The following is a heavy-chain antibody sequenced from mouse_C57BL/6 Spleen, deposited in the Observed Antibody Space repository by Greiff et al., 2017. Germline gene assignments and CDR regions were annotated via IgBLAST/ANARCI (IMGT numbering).Heavy chain of an antibody. CDR1: GFTFSDYG. CDR2: ISSGSSTI. CDR3: ARKDDGYSYYYAMDY. Sequence: VQLKQSGGGLVKPGGSLKLSCAASGFTFSDYGMHWVRQAPEKGLEWVAYISSGSSTIYYADTVKGRFTISRDNAKNTLFLQMTSLRSEDTAMYYCARKDDGYSYYYAMDYWGQGTSVTVSS. J-gene: IGHJ4*01. V-gene: IGHV5-17*01. D-gene: IGHD2-3*01.